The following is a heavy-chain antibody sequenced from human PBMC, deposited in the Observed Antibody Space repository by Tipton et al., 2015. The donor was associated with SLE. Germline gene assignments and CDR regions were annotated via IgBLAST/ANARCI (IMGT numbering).Heavy chain of an antibody. D-gene: IGHD3-3*01. J-gene: IGHJ6*02. Sequence: QSGPEVKKPGSSVKVSCKASGGTFSSYAISWVRQAPGQGLEWMGWISAYNGNTNYAQKLQGRVTMTTDTSTSTAYMELRSLRSDDPAVYYCARDPRITIFGVAYYYGMDVWGQGTTVTVSS. CDR2: ISAYNGNT. CDR1: GGTFSSYA. CDR3: ARDPRITIFGVAYYYGMDV. V-gene: IGHV1-18*01.